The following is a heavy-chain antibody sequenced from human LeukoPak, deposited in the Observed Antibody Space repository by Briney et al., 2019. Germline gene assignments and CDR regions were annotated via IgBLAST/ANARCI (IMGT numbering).Heavy chain of an antibody. Sequence: PGGSLRLSCAASGFTFSSYEMNWVRQAPGKGLEWVSYISSSGSTIYYADSVKGRFTISRDNSKNTLYLQMNSLRAEDTAVYYCSMGIKSHRVTAMVTNYWGQGTLVTVSS. J-gene: IGHJ4*02. CDR2: ISSSGSTI. CDR3: SMGIKSHRVTAMVTNY. V-gene: IGHV3-48*03. D-gene: IGHD5-18*01. CDR1: GFTFSSYE.